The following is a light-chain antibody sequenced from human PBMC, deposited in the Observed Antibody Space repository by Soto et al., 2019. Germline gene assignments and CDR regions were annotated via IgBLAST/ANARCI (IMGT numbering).Light chain of an antibody. Sequence: DIVMTQSPLSLPVTPGEAASISCRSSQSLLHKNGNNYFNWYLQKPGQSPQLLIYMGFKRASGVPDRFSGSGSCTYFTLKISRVEAEDAGVYYCMQALQTPRTFGQGTKVEIK. J-gene: IGKJ1*01. CDR2: MGF. CDR1: QSLLHKNGNNY. V-gene: IGKV2-28*01. CDR3: MQALQTPRT.